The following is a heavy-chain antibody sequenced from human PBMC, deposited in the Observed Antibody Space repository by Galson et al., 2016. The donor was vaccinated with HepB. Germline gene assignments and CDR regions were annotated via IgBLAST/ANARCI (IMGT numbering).Heavy chain of an antibody. D-gene: IGHD6-19*01. V-gene: IGHV3-23*01. J-gene: IGHJ4*02. CDR1: GFTFSSYA. Sequence: SLRLSCAASGFTFSSYAMSWVRQAPGKGLELVSAITGSGCTTYYADSVKGRFTISRDNSKNTLYLQMNSLRAEDTTVNYCATDPTLAGIFDSWGQGTLVTVSS. CDR3: ATDPTLAGIFDS. CDR2: ITGSGCTT.